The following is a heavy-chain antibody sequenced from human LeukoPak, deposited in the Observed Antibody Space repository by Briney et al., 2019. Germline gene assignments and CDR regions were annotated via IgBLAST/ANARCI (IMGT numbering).Heavy chain of an antibody. V-gene: IGHV3-30*03. CDR1: GFTFSSYG. CDR2: ISYDGSNK. CDR3: ARDRIQLWFQYYFDY. D-gene: IGHD5-18*01. J-gene: IGHJ4*02. Sequence: PGRSLRLSCAASGFTFSSYGMHWVRQAPGKGLEWVAVISYDGSNKYYADSVKGRFTISRDNSKNTLYLQMNSLRAEDTAVYYCARDRIQLWFQYYFDYWGQGTLVTVSS.